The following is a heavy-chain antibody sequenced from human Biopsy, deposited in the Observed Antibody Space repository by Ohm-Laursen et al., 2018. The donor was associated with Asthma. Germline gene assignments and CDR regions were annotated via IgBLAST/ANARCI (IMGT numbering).Heavy chain of an antibody. Sequence: SGTLSLTCSLSSGSGGYMRSGNYYWGWIRQPPGEGLEWIGSIYYSGTTYYNPSLESRVTVSADTSKNQFSLKLTSVTAADTAVYYCVRGSSSWHHGPFHYYYGLDVWGQGTTATVSS. CDR1: SGSGGYMRSGNYY. D-gene: IGHD6-13*01. CDR2: IYYSGTT. J-gene: IGHJ6*02. V-gene: IGHV4-39*01. CDR3: VRGSSSWHHGPFHYYYGLDV.